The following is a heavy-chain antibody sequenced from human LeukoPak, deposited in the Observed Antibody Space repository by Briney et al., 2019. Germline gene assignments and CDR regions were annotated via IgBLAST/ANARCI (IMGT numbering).Heavy chain of an antibody. CDR1: GFTFSSYA. V-gene: IGHV3-23*01. D-gene: IGHD3-22*01. CDR2: ISGSGGST. Sequence: GGSLRLSCAASGFTFSSYAMSWVRQAPGKWLEWVSAISGSGGSTYYADSVKGRFTISRDNSKNTLYLQMNSLRAEDTAVYYCASNPTSYDSSGSVDYWGQGTLVTVSS. J-gene: IGHJ4*02. CDR3: ASNPTSYDSSGSVDY.